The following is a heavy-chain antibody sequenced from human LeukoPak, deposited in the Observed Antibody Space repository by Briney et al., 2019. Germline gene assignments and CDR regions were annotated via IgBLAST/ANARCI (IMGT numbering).Heavy chain of an antibody. J-gene: IGHJ4*02. CDR3: ARVNGPIVGATRFDY. Sequence: SETLSLTCTVSGGSISSYYWSWIRQPPGKGLEWIGYIYYSGNTNYNPSLKSRVTISVDTSKNQLSLKLSSVAAADTAVYYCARVNGPIVGATRFDYWGQGTLVTVSS. D-gene: IGHD1-26*01. CDR2: IYYSGNT. CDR1: GGSISSYY. V-gene: IGHV4-59*01.